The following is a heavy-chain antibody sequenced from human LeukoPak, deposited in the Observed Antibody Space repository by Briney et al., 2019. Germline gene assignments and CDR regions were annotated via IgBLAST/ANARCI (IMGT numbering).Heavy chain of an antibody. V-gene: IGHV3-53*01. CDR1: GFTVSGNY. CDR3: TRDEDYYDSGGPDV. CDR2: IYSDDRT. J-gene: IGHJ6*04. D-gene: IGHD3-22*01. Sequence: GGSLRLSCAASGFTVSGNYMSWVRQAPGKGLEWVSVIYSDDRTYYADSVKGRFTISRDNSKNTLYLQMNSLRAEDTAVYYCTRDEDYYDSGGPDVWGKGTTVTVSS.